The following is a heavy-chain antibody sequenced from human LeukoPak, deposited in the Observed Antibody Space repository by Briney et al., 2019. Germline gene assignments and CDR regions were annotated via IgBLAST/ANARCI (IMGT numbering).Heavy chain of an antibody. D-gene: IGHD6-13*01. Sequence: PGGSLRLSCTASGFTFSSYGMHWVRQAPGKGLEWVTVISYDGSNKYFADSVKGRFTISRDNSKNTLFLQMNSLRAEDTAVYYCARKVVAAATFLLDPWGQGTLVTVSS. V-gene: IGHV3-30*03. CDR3: ARKVVAAATFLLDP. CDR1: GFTFSSYG. CDR2: ISYDGSNK. J-gene: IGHJ5*02.